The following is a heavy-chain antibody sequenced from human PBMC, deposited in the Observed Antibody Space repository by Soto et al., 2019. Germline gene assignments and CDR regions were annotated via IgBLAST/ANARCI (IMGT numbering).Heavy chain of an antibody. Sequence: QVHLLLQSGAEVQKPGSSVKVSCKASGGTPSNSAISWVRQAPVQGLEWMGGIIPVFGLVKYAQNFQGRVTITADESTNTAYMELSSLRPEDTAVYYCAGGRIVVVGIRAYYGMDVWGQGTTVTVS. V-gene: IGHV1-69*01. J-gene: IGHJ6*02. CDR3: AGGRIVVVGIRAYYGMDV. D-gene: IGHD3-22*01. CDR1: GGTPSNSA. CDR2: IIPVFGLV.